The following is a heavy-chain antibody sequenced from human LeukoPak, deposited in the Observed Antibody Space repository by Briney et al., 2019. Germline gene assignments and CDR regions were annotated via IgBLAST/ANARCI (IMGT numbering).Heavy chain of an antibody. Sequence: SETLSLTCTVSGGSISSYYWSWIRQPPGKGLEWIGYIYYGGSTNYNPSLKSRVTISVDTSKNQFSLKLSSVTAADTAVYCCARAHYDFWSGLNWFDPWGQGTLVTVSS. CDR2: IYYGGST. V-gene: IGHV4-59*01. CDR1: GGSISSYY. J-gene: IGHJ5*02. CDR3: ARAHYDFWSGLNWFDP. D-gene: IGHD3-3*01.